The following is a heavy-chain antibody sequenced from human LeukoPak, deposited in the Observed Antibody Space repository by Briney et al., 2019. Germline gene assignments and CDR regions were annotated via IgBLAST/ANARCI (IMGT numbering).Heavy chain of an antibody. CDR3: ARVRRLVGYSYFDY. CDR2: INHSGST. V-gene: IGHV4-34*01. CDR1: GGSFSGYY. J-gene: IGHJ4*02. D-gene: IGHD5-24*01. Sequence: SETLSLTCAVYGGSFSGYYWSWIRQPPGKGLEWIGEINHSGSTNYSPSLKSRVTISVDTSKNQFSLKLSSVTAADTAVYYCARVRRLVGYSYFDYWGQGTLVTVSS.